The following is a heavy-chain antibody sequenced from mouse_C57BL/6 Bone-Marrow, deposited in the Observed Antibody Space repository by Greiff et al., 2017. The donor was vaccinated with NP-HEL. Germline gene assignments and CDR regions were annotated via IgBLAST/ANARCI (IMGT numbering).Heavy chain of an antibody. CDR2: ISYDGSN. D-gene: IGHD1-1*01. CDR1: GYSITSGYY. Sequence: DVQLQESGPGLVKPSQSLSLTCSVTGYSITSGYYWNWIRQFPGNKLEWMGYISYDGSNNYNPSLKNRISITRDTSKNQFFLKVTSVTTEDTATYYCARGRTTVVAPDVWGTGTTVTVSS. CDR3: ARGRTTVVAPDV. J-gene: IGHJ1*03. V-gene: IGHV3-6*01.